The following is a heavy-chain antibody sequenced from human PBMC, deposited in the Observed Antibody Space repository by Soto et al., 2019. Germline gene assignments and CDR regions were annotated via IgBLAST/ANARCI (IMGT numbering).Heavy chain of an antibody. V-gene: IGHV4-59*01. CDR2: IYYSGST. D-gene: IGHD2-21*01. J-gene: IGHJ6*02. CDR1: GGSISSYY. Sequence: SETLSLTCTVSGGSISSYYWSWIRQPPGKGLEWIGYIYYSGSTNYNPSLKSRVTISVDTSKNQFSLKLSSVTAADTAVYYCASSGGEDYYYYGMDVWGQGTTVTVFS. CDR3: ASSGGEDYYYYGMDV.